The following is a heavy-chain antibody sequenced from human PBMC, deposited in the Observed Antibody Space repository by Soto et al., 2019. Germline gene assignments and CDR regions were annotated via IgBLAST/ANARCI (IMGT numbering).Heavy chain of an antibody. D-gene: IGHD3-10*01. J-gene: IGHJ4*02. V-gene: IGHV1-69*02. CDR1: GDTFTFYS. CDR3: ASSYGSGYRACDY. Sequence: QVQLVQSGAEVKKPGSSVRVSCKASGDTFTFYSINWVRQAPGLGLEWMGRINPILSMSNYAQRFQGRVTMTADKSTRTAYMELSSLRSEDTAMYYCASSYGSGYRACDYWGQGALVTVSS. CDR2: INPILSMS.